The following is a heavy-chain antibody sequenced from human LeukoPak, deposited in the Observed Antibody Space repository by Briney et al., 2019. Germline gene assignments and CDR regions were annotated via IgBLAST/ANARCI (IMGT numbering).Heavy chain of an antibody. CDR2: INHSGST. J-gene: IGHJ4*02. V-gene: IGHV4-34*01. Sequence: SETLSLTCTVSGGSISGYYWSWIRQPPGKGLEWIGEINHSGSTNYNPSLKSRVTISVDTSKNQFSLKLSSVTAADTAVYYCARDIAVAFCDYWGGGTLVTV. CDR3: ARDIAVAFCDY. CDR1: GGSISGYY. D-gene: IGHD6-19*01.